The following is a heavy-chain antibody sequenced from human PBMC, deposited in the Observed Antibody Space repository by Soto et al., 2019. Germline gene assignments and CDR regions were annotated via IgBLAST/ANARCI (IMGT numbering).Heavy chain of an antibody. CDR2: MNPNSGNT. Sequence: GASVKVSCKACGYTFTSYDIYWVQHATGQGLEWMGWMNPNSGNTGYAQKFQGRVTMTRNTSISTAYMELSSLRSEDTAVYYCARVITIFGVVPHYYYYMDVWGKGTTVTVSS. CDR3: ARVITIFGVVPHYYYYMDV. D-gene: IGHD3-3*01. V-gene: IGHV1-8*01. CDR1: GYTFTSYD. J-gene: IGHJ6*03.